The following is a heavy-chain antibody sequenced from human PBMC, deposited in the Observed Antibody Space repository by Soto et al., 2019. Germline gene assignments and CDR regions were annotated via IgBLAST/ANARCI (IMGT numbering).Heavy chain of an antibody. D-gene: IGHD6-19*01. CDR2: IRGSGGRT. CDR3: AKESAVAGSFDY. Sequence: EVQLLESGGGLVQPGGSPRLSCAASGFTFSSYAMSWVRQAPGRGLEWVSTIRGSGGRTYHADSVKGRFTISRDNSKNTLYLQMNSLRAEDTAVYYCAKESAVAGSFDYWGQGTLVTVSS. CDR1: GFTFSSYA. V-gene: IGHV3-23*01. J-gene: IGHJ4*02.